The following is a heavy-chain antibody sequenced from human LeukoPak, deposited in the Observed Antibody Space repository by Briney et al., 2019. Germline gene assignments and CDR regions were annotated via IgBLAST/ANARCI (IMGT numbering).Heavy chain of an antibody. CDR3: AAFYGSGNY. D-gene: IGHD3-10*01. CDR2: IIPILGIA. CDR1: GGTFSSYA. J-gene: IGHJ4*02. Sequence: ASVKVSCKASGGTFSSYAISWVRQAPGQGLEWMGRIIPILGIANYAQKFQGRVTITADKSTSTAYMELSSLRSEDTVVYYCAAFYGSGNYWGQGTLVTVSS. V-gene: IGHV1-69*04.